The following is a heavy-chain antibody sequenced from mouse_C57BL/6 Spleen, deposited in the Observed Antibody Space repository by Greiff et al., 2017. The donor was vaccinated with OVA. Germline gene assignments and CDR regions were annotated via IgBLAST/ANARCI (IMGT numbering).Heavy chain of an antibody. D-gene: IGHD2-5*01. CDR2: IDPSDSYT. CDR1: GYTFTSYW. J-gene: IGHJ3*01. CDR3: ARGGVDYSNYVTWFAY. V-gene: IGHV1-59*01. Sequence: QVQLQQPGAELVRPGTSVKLSCKASGYTFTSYWMHWVKQRPGQGLEWIGVIDPSDSYTNYNQKFKGKATLTVDTSSSTAYMQLSSLTSEDSAVYYCARGGVDYSNYVTWFAYWGQGTLVTVSA.